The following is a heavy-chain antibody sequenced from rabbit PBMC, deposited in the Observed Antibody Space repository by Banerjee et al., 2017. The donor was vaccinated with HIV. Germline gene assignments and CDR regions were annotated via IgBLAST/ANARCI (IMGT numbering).Heavy chain of an antibody. V-gene: IGHV1S40*01. D-gene: IGHD6-1*01. J-gene: IGHJ4*01. CDR1: GFSFSGRYY. CDR2: IDTGDGST. Sequence: QSLEESGGDLVKPGASLTLTCTASGFSFSGRYYMCWVRQAPGKGLEWIGCIDTGDGSTYYASWAKGRITTSKASSTTVTLQMTSLTAADTATYFCARGYTGYGYAINLWGPGTLVTVS. CDR3: ARGYTGYGYAINL.